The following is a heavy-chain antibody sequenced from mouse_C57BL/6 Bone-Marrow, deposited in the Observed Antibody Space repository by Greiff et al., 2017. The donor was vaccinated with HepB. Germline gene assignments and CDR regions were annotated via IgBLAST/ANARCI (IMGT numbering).Heavy chain of an antibody. Sequence: EVQLQQSGPGLVKPSQSLSLTCSVTGYSITSGYYWNWIRQFPGNKLEWMGYISYDGSNNYNPSLKNRISITRDTSKNQFFLKLNSVTTEDTATYYCARGYYSYYAMDYWGQGTSVTVSS. CDR3: ARGYYSYYAMDY. CDR2: ISYDGSN. V-gene: IGHV3-6*01. J-gene: IGHJ4*01. CDR1: GYSITSGYY. D-gene: IGHD2-3*01.